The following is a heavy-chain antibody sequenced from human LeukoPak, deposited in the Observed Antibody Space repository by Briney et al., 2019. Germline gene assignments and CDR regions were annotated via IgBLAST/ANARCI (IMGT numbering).Heavy chain of an antibody. V-gene: IGHV3-66*01. CDR3: ARDIAVAGMDY. CDR1: GFTVSSNY. D-gene: IGHD6-19*01. Sequence: GGSLRLSCAASGFTVSSNYMSRVRQAPGKGLEWVSVIYSGGSTYYADSVKGRFTISRDNSKNTLYLQMNSLRAEDTAVNYCARDIAVAGMDYWGQGTLVTVSS. CDR2: IYSGGST. J-gene: IGHJ4*02.